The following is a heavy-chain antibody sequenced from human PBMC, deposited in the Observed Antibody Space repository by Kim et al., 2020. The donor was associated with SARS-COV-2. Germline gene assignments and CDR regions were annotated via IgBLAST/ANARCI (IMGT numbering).Heavy chain of an antibody. Sequence: GESLKISCKGSGYSFTSYWIGWVRQMPGKGLEWMGIIYPGDSDTRYSPSFQGQVTISADKSISTAYLQWSSLKASDTAMYYCARRGGYDSSGYYLGRGAFDIWGQGTMVTVSS. CDR2: IYPGDSDT. V-gene: IGHV5-51*01. D-gene: IGHD3-22*01. CDR1: GYSFTSYW. CDR3: ARRGGYDSSGYYLGRGAFDI. J-gene: IGHJ3*02.